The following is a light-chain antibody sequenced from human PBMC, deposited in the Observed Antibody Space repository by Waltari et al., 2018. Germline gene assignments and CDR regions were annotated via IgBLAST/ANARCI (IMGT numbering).Light chain of an antibody. J-gene: IGLJ2*01. V-gene: IGLV1-47*01. CDR2: RNN. CDR1: RPTIGSNY. Sequence: QSVLTQPPSASGAPGQRVPISFSGSRPTIGSNYVAWYQQLPGTAPKLLIHRNNQRPSGVPDRFSGSKSGTSASLAISGLRSEDEADYYCAGWDDSLSVVFGGGTKLTVL. CDR3: AGWDDSLSVV.